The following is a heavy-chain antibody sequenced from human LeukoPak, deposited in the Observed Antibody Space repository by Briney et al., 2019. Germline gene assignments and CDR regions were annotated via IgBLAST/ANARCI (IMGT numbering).Heavy chain of an antibody. Sequence: GGSLRLSCAASGFTFRSYGMHWVRQAPGKGLEWVAIIWYDGSNKYYADSVKGRFTISRDNSKNTLSLQMNSLRAEDTAVYYCATTRGVKGSYDFDYWGQGTLVTVSS. D-gene: IGHD2-15*01. V-gene: IGHV3-33*01. CDR2: IWYDGSNK. CDR3: ATTRGVKGSYDFDY. J-gene: IGHJ4*02. CDR1: GFTFRSYG.